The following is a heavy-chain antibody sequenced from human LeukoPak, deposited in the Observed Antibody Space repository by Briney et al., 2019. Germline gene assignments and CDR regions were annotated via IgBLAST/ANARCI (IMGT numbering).Heavy chain of an antibody. Sequence: SETLSLTCTVSGGSIISYYWSWIRQPAGKGLEWIGRIYSSGSTNYNPSLKGRLTMSVDTSKNQFSLKLTSVTAADTAVYYCVRGAYSSGWYSDFDYWSQGTLVTVSS. D-gene: IGHD6-19*01. J-gene: IGHJ4*02. CDR2: IYSSGST. CDR3: VRGAYSSGWYSDFDY. V-gene: IGHV4-4*07. CDR1: GGSIISYY.